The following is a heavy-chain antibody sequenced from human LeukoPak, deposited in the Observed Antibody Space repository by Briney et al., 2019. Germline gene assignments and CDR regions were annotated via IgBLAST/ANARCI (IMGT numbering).Heavy chain of an antibody. CDR2: IYPADSDT. CDR3: ARQSRDGSKTRGYFFDY. D-gene: IGHD3-10*01. Sequence: GESLKISFQVSGXIFTNYWIGWVRQMPGKGLESMGIIYPADSDTTYSPSFQGQVTISADKSISTVYLQWSSVRASDTAMYYCARQSRDGSKTRGYFFDYWGQGTLVTVSS. J-gene: IGHJ4*02. CDR1: GXIFTNYW. V-gene: IGHV5-51*01.